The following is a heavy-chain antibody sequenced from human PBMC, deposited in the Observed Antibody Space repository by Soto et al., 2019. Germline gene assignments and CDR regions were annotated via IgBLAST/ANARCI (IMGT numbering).Heavy chain of an antibody. CDR2: ISYDGSNK. J-gene: IGHJ4*02. V-gene: IGHV3-30-3*01. Sequence: GGSLRLSCAASGFTFSSYAMHWVRQAPGKGLEWVAVISYDGSNKYYADSVKGRFTISRDNSKNTLYLQMNSLRAEDTAVYYCARDEVKYSTWLYYFDYWGQGTLVTVSS. CDR3: ARDEVKYSTWLYYFDY. CDR1: GFTFSSYA. D-gene: IGHD4-4*01.